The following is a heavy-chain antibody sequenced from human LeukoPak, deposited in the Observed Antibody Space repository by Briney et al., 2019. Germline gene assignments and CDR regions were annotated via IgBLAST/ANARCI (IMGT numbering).Heavy chain of an antibody. Sequence: GGSLRLSCAAPGFTFSSYAMSWVRQAPGKGLEWVSSITSSRDYIYYADSVEGRFTISRDNAKNSLYLQMNSLRAEDTAVYYCARGAGSGQHTYYYYMDVWGKGTTVTVSS. J-gene: IGHJ6*03. D-gene: IGHD3-3*01. V-gene: IGHV3-21*01. CDR3: ARGAGSGQHTYYYYMDV. CDR2: ITSSRDYI. CDR1: GFTFSSYA.